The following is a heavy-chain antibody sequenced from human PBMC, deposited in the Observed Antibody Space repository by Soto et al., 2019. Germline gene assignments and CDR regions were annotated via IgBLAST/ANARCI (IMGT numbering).Heavy chain of an antibody. CDR1: GGTFSSYA. Sequence: QVQLVQSGAEVKKPGSSVKFSCKASGGTFSSYAISWVRQAPGQGLEWMGGIIPIFGTANYAQKFQGRVTITADESTSTAYMELSSRRCEDTAVYYCARDYLGYCSSTSCYSAFDIWGQGTMVTVSS. D-gene: IGHD2-2*02. J-gene: IGHJ3*02. CDR2: IIPIFGTA. V-gene: IGHV1-69*01. CDR3: ARDYLGYCSSTSCYSAFDI.